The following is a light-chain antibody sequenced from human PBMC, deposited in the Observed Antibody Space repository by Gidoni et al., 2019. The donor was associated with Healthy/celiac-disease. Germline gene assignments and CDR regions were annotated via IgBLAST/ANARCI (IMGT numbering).Light chain of an antibody. CDR1: QSLLSSNGYTY. Sequence: DIVMTQSPLSLPVTPGEPASISCRSSQSLLSSNGYTYLDWYLQKPGQSPQLLIYLGSNRASGVPDRFSGSGSGTNFTLKISRVEAEDVGVYYCMQALQTPSFXGXTKVEIK. J-gene: IGKJ4*01. V-gene: IGKV2-28*01. CDR2: LGS. CDR3: MQALQTPS.